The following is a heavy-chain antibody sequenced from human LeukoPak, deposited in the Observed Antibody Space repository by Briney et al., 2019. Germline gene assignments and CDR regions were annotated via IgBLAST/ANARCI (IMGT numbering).Heavy chain of an antibody. CDR1: GFTFSTYG. CDR2: IRNDGSTK. J-gene: IGHJ4*02. D-gene: IGHD3-22*01. Sequence: PGGSLRLSCAASGFTFSTYGMHWVRRAPGKGLEWVAFIRNDGSTKYYADSVKGRFTLSRDNSKNTLYLQINSLRAEDTAVYYCARMHSSSWGTTDYWGQGTLVTVSS. CDR3: ARMHSSSWGTTDY. V-gene: IGHV3-30*02.